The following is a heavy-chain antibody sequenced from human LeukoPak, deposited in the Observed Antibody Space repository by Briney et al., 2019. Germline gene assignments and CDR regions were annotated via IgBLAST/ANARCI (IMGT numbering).Heavy chain of an antibody. V-gene: IGHV4-59*01. J-gene: IGHJ5*02. CDR1: GGSISSYY. D-gene: IGHD1-26*01. Sequence: TSETLSLTCTVSGGSISSYYWSWIRQPPGKGLEWIGYIYYSGSTNYNPSLKSRVTISVDTSKNQFSLKLSSVTAADTAVYYCAREGGREWFDPWGQGTLVTVSS. CDR3: AREGGREWFDP. CDR2: IYYSGST.